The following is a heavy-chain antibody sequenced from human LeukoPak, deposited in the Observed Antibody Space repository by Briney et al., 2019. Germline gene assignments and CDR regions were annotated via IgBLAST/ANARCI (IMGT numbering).Heavy chain of an antibody. J-gene: IGHJ4*02. CDR2: ISYDGSNK. CDR1: GFTFSSYG. CDR3: AKDRYSYSGCCDY. V-gene: IGHV3-30*18. Sequence: GGSLRLSCAASGFTFSSYGMHWVRQAPGKGLEWVAVISYDGSNKYYADSVKGRFTISRDNSKNTLYLQMNSLRAEDTAVYYCAKDRYSYSGCCDYWGQGTLVTVSS. D-gene: IGHD5-12*01.